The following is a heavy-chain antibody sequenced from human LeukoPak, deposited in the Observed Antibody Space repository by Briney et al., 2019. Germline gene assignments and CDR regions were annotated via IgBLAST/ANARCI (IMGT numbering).Heavy chain of an antibody. V-gene: IGHV3-53*01. Sequence: GGSLRLSCAASGFTVSSNYMSWVRQAPGKGLEWVSVIYSGGSTYYADSVKGRFTISRDNSKNTLFLQMNSLRAEDTAVYYCARDDSYGGNYFDYWGRNPGHRLL. D-gene: IGHD5-18*01. CDR2: IYSGGST. CDR1: GFTVSSNY. J-gene: IGHJ4*01. CDR3: ARDDSYGGNYFDY.